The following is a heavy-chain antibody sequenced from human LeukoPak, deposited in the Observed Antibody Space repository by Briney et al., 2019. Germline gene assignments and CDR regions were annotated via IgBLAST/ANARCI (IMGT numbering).Heavy chain of an antibody. CDR1: GFTFSSYW. V-gene: IGHV3-74*01. Sequence: PGGSLRLSCAASGFTFSSYWMYWVRQAPGKGLVCVSRINSDGSSTGYADSVKGRFTISRDNAKNTLYLQMNSLRAEDTAVYYCARFRPPDAFDLWGQGTMVTVSS. CDR3: ARFRPPDAFDL. J-gene: IGHJ3*01. CDR2: INSDGSST.